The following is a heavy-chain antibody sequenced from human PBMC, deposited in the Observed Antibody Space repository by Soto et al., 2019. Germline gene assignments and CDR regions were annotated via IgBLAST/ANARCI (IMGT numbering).Heavy chain of an antibody. CDR1: GGSISSSSYY. Sequence: SETLSLTCTVSGGSISSSSYYCGWIRPPPGKGLEWIGSIYYSGNTYYNPSLKSRVTISRDNVKNSLYLQMSSLRAEDTAVYYCARDDPKGYNYSVAFFDYWGQGTPVTVSS. V-gene: IGHV4-39*02. J-gene: IGHJ4*02. CDR3: ARDDPKGYNYSVAFFDY. CDR2: IYYSGNT. D-gene: IGHD5-18*01.